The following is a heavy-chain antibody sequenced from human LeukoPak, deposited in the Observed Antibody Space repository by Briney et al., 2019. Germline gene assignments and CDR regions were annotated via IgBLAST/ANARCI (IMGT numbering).Heavy chain of an antibody. D-gene: IGHD3-22*01. J-gene: IGHJ3*02. CDR2: ISGSGRT. CDR3: ANLIGYYYDSSGYPDAFDI. V-gene: IGHV3-23*01. CDR1: RFTVSAYA. Sequence: GGSLRLSCADSRFTVSAYALSWVRQAPGKGLEWVSSISGSGRTYYADSVKGRLTISRDNSKNTLYLQMNSLRAEDTAVYYCANLIGYYYDSSGYPDAFDIWGQGTMVTVSS.